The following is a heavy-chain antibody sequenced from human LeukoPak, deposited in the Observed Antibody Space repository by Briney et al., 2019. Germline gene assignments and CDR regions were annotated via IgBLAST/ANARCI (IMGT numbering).Heavy chain of an antibody. D-gene: IGHD3-16*01. Sequence: GGSLRLSCAASGFTFTSSAMSWLRHAPGKGLEWVSSIRGSGTSTNYADSVKGRFTISRDNSKNTLYIEMNSLRAEDTAVYYCAKDGSWGDYYFYFYMDVWGKGTTVTVSS. CDR1: GFTFTSSA. V-gene: IGHV3-23*01. J-gene: IGHJ6*03. CDR2: IRGSGTST. CDR3: AKDGSWGDYYFYFYMDV.